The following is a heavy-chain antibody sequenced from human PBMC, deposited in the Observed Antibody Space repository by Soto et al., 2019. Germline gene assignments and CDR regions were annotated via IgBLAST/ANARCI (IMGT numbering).Heavy chain of an antibody. Sequence: SVKVSCKASGGTFSSYAISWVRQAPGQGLEWMGGIIPIFGTANYAQKFQGRVTITADESTSTAYMELSSLRSDDTAVYNCARDEIVATDYYYYGMDVWGQGTTVTVSS. D-gene: IGHD5-12*01. V-gene: IGHV1-69*13. CDR2: IIPIFGTA. CDR1: GGTFSSYA. CDR3: ARDEIVATDYYYYGMDV. J-gene: IGHJ6*02.